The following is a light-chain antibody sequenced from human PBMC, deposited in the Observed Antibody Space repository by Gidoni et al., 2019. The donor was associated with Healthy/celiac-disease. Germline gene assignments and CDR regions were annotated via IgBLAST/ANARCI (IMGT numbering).Light chain of an antibody. V-gene: IGKV1-13*02. CDR3: QQFNSYPIT. J-gene: IGKJ5*01. CDR1: QGISSA. Sequence: AIQLTQSPSSLSASVGDRVTITCRASQGISSALAWYQQKPGKAPKLLIYDASSLESGVPSRFSGSGTGTDFTLTISSLQPEDFATYYCQQFNSYPITFGQGTRLEIK. CDR2: DAS.